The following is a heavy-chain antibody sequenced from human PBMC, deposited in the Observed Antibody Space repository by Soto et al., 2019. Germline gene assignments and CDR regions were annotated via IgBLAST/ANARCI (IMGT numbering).Heavy chain of an antibody. CDR2: ISAHNGDT. CDR3: ARMVLVSNIDYYYYMDV. J-gene: IGHJ6*03. V-gene: IGHV1-18*01. Sequence: QVHLVQSGGEVKKPGASVKVSCKASGYTFTSHGISWVRQAPGHGLEWMGWISAHNGDTNYAQKLQGRVTVTTDTTTNTAYRELWGLTAEDTAEYCCARMVLVSNIDYYYYMDVGGKGTTFTVSS. D-gene: IGHD6-13*01. CDR1: GYTFTSHG.